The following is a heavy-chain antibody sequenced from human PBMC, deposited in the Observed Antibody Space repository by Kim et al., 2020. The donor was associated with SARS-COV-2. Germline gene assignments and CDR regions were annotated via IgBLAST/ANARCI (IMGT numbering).Heavy chain of an antibody. CDR3: ATGRAGVVPSPVLGIGPHYDYCAMDV. CDR1: GGSFSGYH. V-gene: IGHV4-34*01. CDR2: IKHSGST. J-gene: IGHJ6*02. Sequence: SETLSLTCAVYGGSFSGYHWSWIRQPPGKGLEWIGEIKHSGSTNYNPSLKSRVTMSVDTSKSQFSLELRSVTAADTAVYYCATGRAGVVPSPVLGIGPHYDYCAMDVWGQGTTVTVSS. D-gene: IGHD2-2*02.